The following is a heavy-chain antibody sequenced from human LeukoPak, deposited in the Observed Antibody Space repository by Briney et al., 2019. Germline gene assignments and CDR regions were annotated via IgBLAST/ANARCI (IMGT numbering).Heavy chain of an antibody. CDR1: GGSFSGYY. Sequence: SETLSLTCAVYGGSFSGYYWSWIRQPPGKGPEWIGEINHSGSTNYNPSLKSRVTISVDTSKNQFSLKLSSVTAADAAVYYCARVVDYYDSSGYYYGQYYFDYWGQGTLVTVSS. CDR3: ARVVDYYDSSGYYYGQYYFDY. J-gene: IGHJ4*02. CDR2: INHSGST. V-gene: IGHV4-34*01. D-gene: IGHD3-22*01.